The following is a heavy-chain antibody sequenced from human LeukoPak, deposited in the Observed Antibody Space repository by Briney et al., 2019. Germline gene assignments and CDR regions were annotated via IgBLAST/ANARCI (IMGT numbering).Heavy chain of an antibody. Sequence: GASVKVSCKASGYTFTSCGISWVRQAPGQGLEWMGWISAYNGNTNYAQKLQGRVTMTTDTSTSTAYMELRSLRSDDTAVYCCARGPYCSGGSCYSVDYWGQGTLVTVSS. J-gene: IGHJ4*02. CDR1: GYTFTSCG. V-gene: IGHV1-18*01. D-gene: IGHD2-15*01. CDR2: ISAYNGNT. CDR3: ARGPYCSGGSCYSVDY.